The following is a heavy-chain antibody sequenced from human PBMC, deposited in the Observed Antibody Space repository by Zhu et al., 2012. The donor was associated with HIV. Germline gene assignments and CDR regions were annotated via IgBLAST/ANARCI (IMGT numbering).Heavy chain of an antibody. J-gene: IGHJ3*02. CDR3: ARRWNDEAFDI. CDR2: IYHSGST. Sequence: QVQLQESGPGLVKPSETLSLTCAVSGYSISSGYYWGWIRQPPGKGLEWIGSIYHSGSTYYNPSLKSRVTISVDTSKNQFSLKLSSVTAADTAVYYCARRWNDEAFDIWGQGTMVTVSS. CDR1: GYSISSGYY. D-gene: IGHD1-1*01. V-gene: IGHV4-38-2*01.